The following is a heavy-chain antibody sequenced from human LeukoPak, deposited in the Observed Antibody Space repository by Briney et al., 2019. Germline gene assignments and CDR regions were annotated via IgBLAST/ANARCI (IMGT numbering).Heavy chain of an antibody. CDR2: INPNSGGT. CDR3: ASRPTDSYNYFTDY. Sequence: ASVKVSCKASGYTFTGYYMHWVRQAPGQGLEWMGWINPNSGGTNYAQKFQGRVTMTRDTSISTAYMELSRLRSDDTAVYYCASRPTDSYNYFTDYWGQGTLVTVSS. D-gene: IGHD5-24*01. CDR1: GYTFTGYY. V-gene: IGHV1-2*02. J-gene: IGHJ4*02.